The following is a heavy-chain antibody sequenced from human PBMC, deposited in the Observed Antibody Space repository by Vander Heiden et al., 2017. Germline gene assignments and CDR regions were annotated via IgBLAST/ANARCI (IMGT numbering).Heavy chain of an antibody. CDR1: GGSFSGYY. CDR2: INRSGRT. CDR3: ARFKNDTSSWFDP. D-gene: IGHD3-22*01. V-gene: IGHV4-34*01. J-gene: IGHJ5*02. Sequence: QVHLQQWGAGLLKPSETLSLTCAVYGGSFSGYYWSWIRQPPGKGLEWIGEINRSGRTNYNPSLKSRVTISVYTSKNQFSLRLSPVTAADTAVYYCARFKNDTSSWFDPRGQGTMVTVYS.